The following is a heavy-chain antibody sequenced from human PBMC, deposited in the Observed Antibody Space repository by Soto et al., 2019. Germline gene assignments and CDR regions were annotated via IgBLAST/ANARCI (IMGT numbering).Heavy chain of an antibody. J-gene: IGHJ2*01. V-gene: IGHV4-59*01. CDR2: IYYSETT. Sequence: QVQLQESGPGLVKPSETLSLTCIVSGGSISGYFWNWIRQPPGKGLEWIGYIYYSETTNYNPSLNSRVNLPVDTSKSQISLKLCSVTAADTAVYYCARAPYDSSGYGSYPVDLWGRGTLVTVSA. D-gene: IGHD3-22*01. CDR3: ARAPYDSSGYGSYPVDL. CDR1: GGSISGYF.